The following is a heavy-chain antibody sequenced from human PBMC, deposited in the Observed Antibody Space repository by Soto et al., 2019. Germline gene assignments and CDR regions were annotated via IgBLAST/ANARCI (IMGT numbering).Heavy chain of an antibody. D-gene: IGHD5-12*01. J-gene: IGHJ4*01. V-gene: IGHV1-18*01. CDR1: GYTFTSYG. CDR2: ISAYNGNA. CDR3: ARASGRLRLSESLFDY. Sequence: ASVKVSCKASGYTFTSYGISWVRQAPGQGLEWMGWISAYNGNANYAQKFQGRVTITADKSTSTAYMELSSLRSEDTAVYYYARASGRLRLSESLFDYWGHGTLVTVSS.